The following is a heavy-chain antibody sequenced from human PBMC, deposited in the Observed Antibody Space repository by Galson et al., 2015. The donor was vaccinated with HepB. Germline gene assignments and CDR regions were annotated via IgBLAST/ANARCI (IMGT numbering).Heavy chain of an antibody. J-gene: IGHJ4*02. Sequence: SVKVSCKASGVTFRSYAINWVRQAPGQGLGWIGGVIPVFATTKSAQKFQGRVTPTADESTSTAYMELRSLRSEDTAIYYCARVKGLAASGPLDYWGQGTLVTVSS. CDR1: GVTFRSYA. CDR3: ARVKGLAASGPLDY. V-gene: IGHV1-69*13. D-gene: IGHD6-13*01. CDR2: VIPVFATT.